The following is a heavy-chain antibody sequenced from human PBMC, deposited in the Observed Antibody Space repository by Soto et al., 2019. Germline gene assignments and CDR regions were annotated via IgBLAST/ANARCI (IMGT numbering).Heavy chain of an antibody. CDR2: IYYSGST. J-gene: IGHJ4*02. CDR1: GGSISSSSYY. V-gene: IGHV4-39*01. D-gene: IGHD3-3*01. CDR3: ARTVLRFLEWLGYDY. Sequence: QLQLQESGPGLVKPSETLSLTCTVSGGSISSSSYYWGWIRQPPGQGLEWIGSIYYSGSTYYNPSLKSRVTISVDTSKNQCSLKLSSVNAADTAVHYCARTVLRFLEWLGYDYWGQGTLVTVSS.